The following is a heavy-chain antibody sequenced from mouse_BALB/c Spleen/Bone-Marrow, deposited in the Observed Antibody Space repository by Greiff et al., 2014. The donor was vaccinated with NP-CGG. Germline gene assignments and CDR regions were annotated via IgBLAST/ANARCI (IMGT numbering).Heavy chain of an antibody. CDR1: GFAFSDTW. CDR3: TPHPFDY. J-gene: IGHJ2*01. Sequence: EVHLVESGGGLVQPGGSMKLSCAASGFAFSDTWLDWVRRSPEKGPEWVAEIRTKADDHATYYAESVKGRFTISRDDSISSVYLQMNSLRAEDTGIYYCTPHPFDYWGQGTTLTVSS. CDR2: IRTKADDHAT. V-gene: IGHV6-6*01.